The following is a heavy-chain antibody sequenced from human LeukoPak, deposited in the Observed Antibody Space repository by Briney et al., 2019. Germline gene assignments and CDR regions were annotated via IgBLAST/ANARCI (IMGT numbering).Heavy chain of an antibody. CDR1: GFTFSSYS. J-gene: IGHJ6*02. CDR2: ISSSSSYI. V-gene: IGHV3-21*01. D-gene: IGHD4-11*01. Sequence: GGSPRLSCAASGFTFSSYSMNWVRQAPGKGLEWVSSISSSSSYIYYADSVKGRFTISRDNAKNSLYLQMNSLRAEDTAVYYCARDPRPVTTSAYYYGMDVWGQGTTVTVSS. CDR3: ARDPRPVTTSAYYYGMDV.